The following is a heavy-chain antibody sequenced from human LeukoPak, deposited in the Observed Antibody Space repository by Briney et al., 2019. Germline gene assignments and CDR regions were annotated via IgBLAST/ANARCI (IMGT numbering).Heavy chain of an antibody. CDR2: IYYSGST. CDR1: GGSISSSSYY. V-gene: IGHV4-39*01. Sequence: SETLSLTCTVSGGSISSSSYYWGWIRQPPGKGLEWIGSIYYSGSTYYNPSLKSRVTISVDTSKNQFSLKLSSVTAADTAVYYCARHLRLGELSFYYWGQGTLVTVSS. CDR3: ARHLRLGELSFYY. J-gene: IGHJ4*02. D-gene: IGHD3-16*02.